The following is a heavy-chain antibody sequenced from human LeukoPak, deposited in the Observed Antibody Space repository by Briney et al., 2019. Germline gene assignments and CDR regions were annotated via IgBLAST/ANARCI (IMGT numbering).Heavy chain of an antibody. CDR3: TPIAVAGTVPYYFDY. CDR2: IKSKTDGGTT. J-gene: IGHJ4*02. Sequence: GGSLRLSCAASGFTFSNAWMSWVRQAPGKGLEWVGRIKSKTDGGTTDYAAPVKGRFTISRDDSKNTLYLQMNSLKTEDTAVYYCTPIAVAGTVPYYFDYWGQGTLVTVSS. CDR1: GFTFSNAW. V-gene: IGHV3-15*01. D-gene: IGHD6-19*01.